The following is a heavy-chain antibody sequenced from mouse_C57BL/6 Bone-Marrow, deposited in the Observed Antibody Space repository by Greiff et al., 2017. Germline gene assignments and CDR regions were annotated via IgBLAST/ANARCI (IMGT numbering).Heavy chain of an antibody. CDR3: ARDGYYWYFDV. J-gene: IGHJ1*03. Sequence: QVQLQQPGAELVKPGASVKLSCKASGYTFTSYWMQWVKQRPGQGLEWIGEIDPSDSYTNYNQKFKGKATFTVDTSSSTAYMQLSSLTSEDSAVYCCARDGYYWYFDVWGTGTTVTVSS. D-gene: IGHD2-3*01. CDR2: IDPSDSYT. V-gene: IGHV1-50*01. CDR1: GYTFTSYW.